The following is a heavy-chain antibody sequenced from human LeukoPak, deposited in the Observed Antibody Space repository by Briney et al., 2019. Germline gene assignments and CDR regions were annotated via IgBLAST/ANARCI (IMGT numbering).Heavy chain of an antibody. D-gene: IGHD1-26*01. J-gene: IGHJ4*02. Sequence: PGGSLRLSCAPSGFTFSTYTMHWVRQAPGKGLEWVALISNDGTTKYYADSVKGRFTISRDNSENTLYLQMSSLRAEDTAVYYCAKGGTYYQLYYCDYWGPGTLVTVSS. CDR1: GFTFSTYT. CDR3: AKGGTYYQLYYCDY. V-gene: IGHV3-30*04. CDR2: ISNDGTTK.